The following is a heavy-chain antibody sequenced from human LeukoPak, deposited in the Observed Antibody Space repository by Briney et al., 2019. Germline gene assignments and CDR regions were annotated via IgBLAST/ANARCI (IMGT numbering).Heavy chain of an antibody. J-gene: IGHJ3*02. CDR2: ITWNSDRK. Sequence: GGSLRLSCAASGFTFDDYAMHWVRQAPGKGLEWVSGITWNSDRKGYADSVKGRFTISRDNAKNSLYLQMNSLRAEDTAVYYCASSGSSGYYYEKEDAFDIWGQGTMVTVSS. V-gene: IGHV3-9*01. CDR1: GFTFDDYA. D-gene: IGHD3-22*01. CDR3: ASSGSSGYYYEKEDAFDI.